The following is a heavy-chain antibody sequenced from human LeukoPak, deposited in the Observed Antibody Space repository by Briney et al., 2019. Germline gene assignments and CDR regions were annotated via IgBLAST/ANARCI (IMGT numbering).Heavy chain of an antibody. CDR3: ARDPATPGYFDY. Sequence: SETLSLTCTVSGGSISSYYWSWIRQPAGEGLGWIGRIYTSGSTNYNPSLKSRVTMSVDTSKNQFSLKLSSVTAADTAVYYCARDPATPGYFDYWGQGTLVTVSS. CDR1: GGSISSYY. J-gene: IGHJ4*02. CDR2: IYTSGST. D-gene: IGHD2-15*01. V-gene: IGHV4-4*07.